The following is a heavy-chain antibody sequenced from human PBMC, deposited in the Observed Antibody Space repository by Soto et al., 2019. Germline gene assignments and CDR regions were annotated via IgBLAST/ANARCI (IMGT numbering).Heavy chain of an antibody. V-gene: IGHV4-30-4*01. CDR3: ARGPSGDKVDS. Sequence: QVQLQESGPGLVKPSQTLSLTCTVSGGSISTVDYWWSWIRQSPDMGLEWIGHIYDGGRTYNNPSLESXVTXSXVTAKSQLSLTLSSVSAADTAVYYCARGPSGDKVDSWGQGTLVTVSS. CDR1: GGSISTVDYW. CDR2: IYDGGRT. D-gene: IGHD7-27*01. J-gene: IGHJ4*02.